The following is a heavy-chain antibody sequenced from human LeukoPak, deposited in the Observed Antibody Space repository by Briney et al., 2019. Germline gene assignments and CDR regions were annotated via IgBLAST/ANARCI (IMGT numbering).Heavy chain of an antibody. CDR3: ARDIAVSGNYFDN. CDR1: GFSFSIYE. CDR2: ISSSGSSI. D-gene: IGHD6-19*01. V-gene: IGHV3-48*03. Sequence: QPGGSLRLSCAASGFSFSIYEMNWVRQAPGKGLEWVSYISSSGSSISYADSVKGRFTFSRDNAKNSLHVQMNSLRAEDTAVYYCARDIAVSGNYFDNWGQGTLVTVSS. J-gene: IGHJ4*02.